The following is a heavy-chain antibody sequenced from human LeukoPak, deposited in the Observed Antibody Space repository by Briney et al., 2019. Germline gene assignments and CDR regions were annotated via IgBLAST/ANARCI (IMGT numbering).Heavy chain of an antibody. Sequence: SETLSLTCAVYGGSFSGYYWSWIRQPPGKGLEWIGEINHSGSTNYNPSLKSRVTISVDTSKNQFSLKLSSVTAADTAVYYCASLVYGSGWYYFDYWGQGTLVTVSS. CDR2: INHSGST. V-gene: IGHV4-34*01. J-gene: IGHJ4*02. CDR1: GGSFSGYY. CDR3: ASLVYGSGWYYFDY. D-gene: IGHD6-19*01.